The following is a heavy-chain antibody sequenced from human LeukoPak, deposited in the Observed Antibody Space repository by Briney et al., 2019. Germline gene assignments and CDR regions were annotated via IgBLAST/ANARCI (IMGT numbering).Heavy chain of an antibody. CDR2: LYYNGSA. V-gene: IGHV4-59*01. CDR1: GGSISDYS. J-gene: IGHJ4*02. Sequence: SETLSLTCTVSGGSISDYSWSWIRQPPGKGLEWIGNLYYNGSANHNPSLKSRVTISSDTSKNQFSLKLTSVTAADTAVYYCARAGGIRTAALDLDYWGQGTLVTVSS. D-gene: IGHD6-25*01. CDR3: ARAGGIRTAALDLDY.